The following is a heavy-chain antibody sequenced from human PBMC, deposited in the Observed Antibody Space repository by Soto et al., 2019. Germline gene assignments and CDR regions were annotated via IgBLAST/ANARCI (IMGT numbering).Heavy chain of an antibody. CDR1: GYTLTELS. CDR3: ATDPDNWKYVGY. Sequence: SLKVSCKVSGYTLTELSTHWVRRAPGKGLEWMGGFDPEDGETIYAQKFQGRVTMTEDTSTDTAYMELSSLRSEDKDVYYCATDPDNWKYVGYWGKGTLVPVSS. J-gene: IGHJ4*02. D-gene: IGHD1-20*01. V-gene: IGHV1-24*01. CDR2: FDPEDGET.